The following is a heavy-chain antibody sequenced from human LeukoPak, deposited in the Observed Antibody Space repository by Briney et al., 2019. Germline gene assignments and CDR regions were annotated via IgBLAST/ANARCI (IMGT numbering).Heavy chain of an antibody. CDR1: GFTFSSYA. V-gene: IGHV3-30-3*01. CDR2: ISYDGSNK. Sequence: GGSLRLSCAASGFTFSSYAMHWVRQAPGKGLEWVAVISYDGSNKYYADSVKGRFTISRDNSKNTLYLQMNSLRAEDTAVYYCARGGYGYGMALDYWGQGTLVTVSS. CDR3: ARGGYGYGMALDY. J-gene: IGHJ4*02. D-gene: IGHD5-18*01.